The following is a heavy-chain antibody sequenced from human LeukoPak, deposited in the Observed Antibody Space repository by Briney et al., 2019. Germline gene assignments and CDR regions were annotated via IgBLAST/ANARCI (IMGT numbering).Heavy chain of an antibody. CDR2: IYSGGST. Sequence: PGGSLRLSCAASVFTVSSNYMSWVRQATGKGLEWVSVIYSGGSTYYADSVKGRFTISRDNSKNTLYLQMNSLRAEDTAVYHCARVEYSSSWLDAFDIWGQGTMVTVSS. CDR3: ARVEYSSSWLDAFDI. J-gene: IGHJ3*02. V-gene: IGHV3-66*01. CDR1: VFTVSSNY. D-gene: IGHD6-13*01.